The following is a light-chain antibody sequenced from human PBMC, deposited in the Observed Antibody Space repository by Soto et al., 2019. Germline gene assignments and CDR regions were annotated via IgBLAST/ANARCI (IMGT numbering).Light chain of an antibody. CDR3: QQYKNCLELT. CDR2: GVS. V-gene: IGKV3-15*01. Sequence: EIVMTQSPATLSVSPGARATLSCRASQRLSGNLAWYQQKPGQAPRLLIYGVSTRATGVPARFSGSGSGTEFTLTISSLQSEDSAVYYCQQYKNCLELTFGGGTKVDI. J-gene: IGKJ4*01. CDR1: QRLSGN.